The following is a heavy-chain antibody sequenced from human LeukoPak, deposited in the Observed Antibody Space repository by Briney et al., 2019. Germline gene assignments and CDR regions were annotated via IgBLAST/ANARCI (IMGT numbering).Heavy chain of an antibody. V-gene: IGHV3-66*01. CDR2: IYSGGYT. Sequence: GGSLRLSCAASGFTVSSTYLTWVRQAPGKGLEWLSVIYSGGYTYYADSVRGRFFISRDISENMVYLQMNSLSVEDTAVYFCARGRPAHYFDSWGPGTLVTVS. D-gene: IGHD6-6*01. CDR3: ARGRPAHYFDS. CDR1: GFTVSSTY. J-gene: IGHJ4*02.